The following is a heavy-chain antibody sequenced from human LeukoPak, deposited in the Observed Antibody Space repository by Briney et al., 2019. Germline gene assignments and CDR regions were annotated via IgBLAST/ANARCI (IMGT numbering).Heavy chain of an antibody. V-gene: IGHV2-5*01. Sequence: FGPTLVNPTQTLTLTCNFSGFSLSSSGVGVGWIRQPPGKALEWLALIYWNDDRRYSPSLKSRLTITKDTSKNQVVLTMTNMDPVDTATYFCAHSLSDFWSPYYDPFDIWGHGTMVTVSS. CDR1: GFSLSSSGVG. CDR2: IYWNDDR. J-gene: IGHJ3*02. D-gene: IGHD3-3*01. CDR3: AHSLSDFWSPYYDPFDI.